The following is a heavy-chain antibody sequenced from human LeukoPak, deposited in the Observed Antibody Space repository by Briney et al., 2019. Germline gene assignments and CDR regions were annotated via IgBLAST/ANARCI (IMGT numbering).Heavy chain of an antibody. CDR2: IYYSGST. CDR3: ARHIKDTAASDF. D-gene: IGHD5-18*01. V-gene: IGHV4-30-4*01. CDR1: GGSISSGDYY. Sequence: TPSETLSLTCTVSGGSISSGDYYWSWIRQPPGKGLEWIGYIYYSGSTYYNPSLKSRVTISVDTSKNQFSLKLSSVTAADTAVYYCARHIKDTAASDFWGQGTLVTVSS. J-gene: IGHJ4*02.